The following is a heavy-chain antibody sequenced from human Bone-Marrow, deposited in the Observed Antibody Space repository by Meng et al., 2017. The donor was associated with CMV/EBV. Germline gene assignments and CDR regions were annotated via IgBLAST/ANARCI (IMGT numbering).Heavy chain of an antibody. D-gene: IGHD6-19*01. V-gene: IGHV1-8*01. CDR3: ARDLKQWLVQGMTIDY. CDR1: GYTFTSYD. Sequence: ASVKVSCKASGYTFTSYDINWVRQAPGQGLEWMGWMKPKSENTGYAQKFQGRVTMTRDTSTSTVYMELSSLRSEDTAVYYCARDLKQWLVQGMTIDYWGQGTLVTVSS. CDR2: MKPKSENT. J-gene: IGHJ4*02.